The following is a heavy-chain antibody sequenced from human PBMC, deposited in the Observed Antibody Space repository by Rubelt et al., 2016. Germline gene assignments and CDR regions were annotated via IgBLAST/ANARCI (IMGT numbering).Heavy chain of an antibody. D-gene: IGHD6-13*01. CDR2: NAGNGNT. Sequence: NAGNGNTKYSQKFQGRVTITRDTSASTAYMELSSLRSEDTAVYYCARGYSSSWYVFSYWGQGTLVTVSS. J-gene: IGHJ4*02. V-gene: IGHV1-3*01. CDR3: ARGYSSSWYVFSY.